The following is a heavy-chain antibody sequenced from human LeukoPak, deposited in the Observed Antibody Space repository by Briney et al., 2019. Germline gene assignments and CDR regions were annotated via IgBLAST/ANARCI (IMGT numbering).Heavy chain of an antibody. Sequence: ASVKVSCKASGYTFTGYYMHWVRQAPGQGLEWMGWINPNSGGTNYAQKFQGRVTMTRDTSTSTVYMELSSLRSEDTAVYYCARGSPSYPNLWGQGTLVTVSS. CDR1: GYTFTGYY. D-gene: IGHD1-14*01. CDR2: INPNSGGT. CDR3: ARGSPSYPNL. V-gene: IGHV1-2*02. J-gene: IGHJ4*02.